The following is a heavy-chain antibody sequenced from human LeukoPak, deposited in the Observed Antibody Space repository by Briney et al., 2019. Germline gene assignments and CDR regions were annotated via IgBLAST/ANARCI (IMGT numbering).Heavy chain of an antibody. CDR1: GYSISSGYY. V-gene: IGHV4-38-2*02. D-gene: IGHD1-26*01. CDR2: IYHSGST. Sequence: SETLSLTCTVSGYSISSGYYWGWIRPPLGKGLEWIGSIYHSGSTYYNPSLKSRVTISVDTSKNQFSLKLSSVAAADTAVYYCARVGSGSQAPGAFDIWGQGTMVTVSS. J-gene: IGHJ3*02. CDR3: ARVGSGSQAPGAFDI.